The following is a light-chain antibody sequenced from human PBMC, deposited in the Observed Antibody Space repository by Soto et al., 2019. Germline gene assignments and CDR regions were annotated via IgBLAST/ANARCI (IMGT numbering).Light chain of an antibody. Sequence: EIVLTQSPAPLSLSPGERATLSCRASQSVSNYLAWYQQKPGQAPMLLMYDTSNRAPGIPARFSGSGSGTDFTLTMTSLEPEEFAVYFCHQHSKFLWAFGHGPKVEV. CDR3: HQHSKFLWA. J-gene: IGKJ1*01. V-gene: IGKV3-11*01. CDR2: DTS. CDR1: QSVSNY.